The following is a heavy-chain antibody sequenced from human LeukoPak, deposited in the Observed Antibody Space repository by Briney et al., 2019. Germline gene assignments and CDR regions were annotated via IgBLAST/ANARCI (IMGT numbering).Heavy chain of an antibody. CDR1: GFTFSSYS. CDR3: ARHWYSGSYPIDY. V-gene: IGHV3-48*04. CDR2: ISSGSSTI. J-gene: IGHJ4*02. Sequence: GGSLRLSCAASGFTFSSYSMNWVRQAPGKGLEWVSYISSGSSTIYYADSVKGRFTISRDNAKNSLYLQMNSLGAEDTALYYCARHWYSGSYPIDYWGQGTLVTVSS. D-gene: IGHD1-26*01.